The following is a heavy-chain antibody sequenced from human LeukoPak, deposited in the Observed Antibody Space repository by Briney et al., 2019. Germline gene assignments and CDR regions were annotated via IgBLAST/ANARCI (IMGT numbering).Heavy chain of an antibody. CDR2: IIPILGIP. CDR3: ARAGGYSAYGENYYFDY. V-gene: IGHV1-69*04. D-gene: IGHD5-12*01. J-gene: IGHJ4*02. Sequence: GASVKVSCKASGGTFNNYGISWVRQAPGQGVECMGRIIPILGIPNYAQKFQGRVTITADKSTSTAYMELSSLRSEDTAVYYCARAGGYSAYGENYYFDYWGQGTLVTVSS. CDR1: GGTFNNYG.